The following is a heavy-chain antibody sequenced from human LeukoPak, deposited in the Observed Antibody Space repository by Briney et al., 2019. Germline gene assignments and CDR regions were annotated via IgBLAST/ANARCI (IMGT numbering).Heavy chain of an antibody. V-gene: IGHV4-34*01. J-gene: IGHJ4*02. Sequence: SETLSLTCAVYGGSFSGYYWSWIRQPPGKGLEWIGEINHSGSTNYNPSLKSRVTISVDTSKNQLSLKLSSVTAADTAVYYCASLYSGSYYALDYWGQGTLVTVSS. CDR1: GGSFSGYY. D-gene: IGHD1-26*01. CDR2: INHSGST. CDR3: ASLYSGSYYALDY.